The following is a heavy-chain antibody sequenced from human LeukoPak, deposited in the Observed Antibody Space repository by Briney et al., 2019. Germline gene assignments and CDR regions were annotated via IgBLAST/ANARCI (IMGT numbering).Heavy chain of an antibody. CDR1: GGSINNSSYY. Sequence: SETLSLTCTVSGGSINNSSYYWGWIRQPPGKGLEWIGSIYYSGSTYYNPSLKSRVTISVDTSKNQFSLKLSSVTAADTAVYYCARARTNDRRMRYWGQGTLVTVSS. J-gene: IGHJ4*02. CDR3: ARARTNDRRMRY. D-gene: IGHD1-1*01. CDR2: IYYSGST. V-gene: IGHV4-39*07.